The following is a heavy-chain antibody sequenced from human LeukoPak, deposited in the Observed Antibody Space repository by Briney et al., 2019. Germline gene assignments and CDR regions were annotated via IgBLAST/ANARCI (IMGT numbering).Heavy chain of an antibody. J-gene: IGHJ4*02. Sequence: SETLFLTCTVSGGSISENSYYWGWIRQPPGKGLEWIGSTYSSGGTYYNPSLKSRLTISVDTSKNQFSLKLSSVTAADSAVYYCARLSRLGIYYFDSWGQGTLVTVSS. D-gene: IGHD7-27*01. CDR1: GGSISENSYY. CDR2: TYSSGGT. V-gene: IGHV4-39*01. CDR3: ARLSRLGIYYFDS.